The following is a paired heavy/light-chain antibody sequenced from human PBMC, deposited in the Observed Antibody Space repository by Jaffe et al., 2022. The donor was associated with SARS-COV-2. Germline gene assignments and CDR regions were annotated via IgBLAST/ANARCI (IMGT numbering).Heavy chain of an antibody. CDR2: ISSSSSYI. CDR3: ARLDARQYQLLYRDYYYYYGMDV. CDR1: GFTFSSYS. Sequence: EVQLVESGGGLVKPGGSLRLSCAASGFTFSSYSMNWVRQAPGKGLEWVSSISSSSSYIYYADSVKGRFTISRDNAKNSLYLQMNSLRAEDTAVYYCARLDARQYQLLYRDYYYYYGMDVWGQGTTVTVSS. J-gene: IGHJ6*02. D-gene: IGHD2-2*02. V-gene: IGHV3-21*01.
Light chain of an antibody. J-gene: IGKJ3*01. V-gene: IGKV2-28*01. Sequence: DIVMTQSPLSLPVTPGEPASISCRSSQSLLHSNGYNYLDWYLQKPGQSPQLLIYLGSNRASGVPDRFSGSGSGTDFTLKISRVEAEDVGVYYCMQALQTLFTFGPGTKVDIK. CDR3: MQALQTLFT. CDR2: LGS. CDR1: QSLLHSNGYNY.